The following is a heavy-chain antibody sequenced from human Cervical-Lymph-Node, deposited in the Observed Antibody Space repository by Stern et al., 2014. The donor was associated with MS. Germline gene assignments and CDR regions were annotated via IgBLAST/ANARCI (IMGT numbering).Heavy chain of an antibody. J-gene: IGHJ4*02. CDR3: ARTVSYGDRSFDF. CDR1: GYTFTSYG. V-gene: IGHV1-18*04. D-gene: IGHD4-17*01. CDR2: ITTYNGNT. Sequence: QLVQSGPEVKKPGASVKVSCKASGYTFTSYGISWVRQAPGQGLEWMGWITTYNGNTNYEQRLQGRVTMTSDTSTSTAYMELRSLRSDDTAVYYCARTVSYGDRSFDFWGQGTLVTVSS.